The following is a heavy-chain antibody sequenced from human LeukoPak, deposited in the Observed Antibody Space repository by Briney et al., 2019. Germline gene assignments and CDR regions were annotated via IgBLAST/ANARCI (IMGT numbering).Heavy chain of an antibody. D-gene: IGHD3-10*01. J-gene: IGHJ4*02. Sequence: GGSLRLSCAASGFTFSSYSMNWVRQAPGKGLEWVSSISSSSSYIYYADSVKGRFTISTDNAKNSLYLQMNSLRAEDTAVYYCARDFIIRGVINYWGQGTLVTVSS. V-gene: IGHV3-21*01. CDR3: ARDFIIRGVINY. CDR2: ISSSSSYI. CDR1: GFTFSSYS.